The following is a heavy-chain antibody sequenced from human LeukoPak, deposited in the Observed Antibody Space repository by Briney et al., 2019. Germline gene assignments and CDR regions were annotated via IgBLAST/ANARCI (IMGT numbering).Heavy chain of an antibody. D-gene: IGHD3-10*01. CDR3: AKDPLWFGEFDTFDY. CDR1: GFTFGSYW. CDR2: IKQDGSEK. J-gene: IGHJ4*02. Sequence: PGGSLRLSCAASGFTFGSYWMSWVRQAPGKGLEWVANIKQDGSEKYYVDSVKGRFTISRDNAKNSLYLQMNSLRAEDTAVYYCAKDPLWFGEFDTFDYWGQGTLVTVSS. V-gene: IGHV3-7*01.